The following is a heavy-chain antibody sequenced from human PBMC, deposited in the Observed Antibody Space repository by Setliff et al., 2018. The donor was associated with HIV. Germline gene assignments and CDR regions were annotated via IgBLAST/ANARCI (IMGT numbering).Heavy chain of an antibody. CDR3: AAASNRRVRGVNLHYYYYMDV. D-gene: IGHD3-10*01. J-gene: IGHJ6*03. V-gene: IGHV1-58*02. Sequence: GASVKVSCKASGYAFTSYGISWVRQAPGQGLEWIGWIVVGSYNTNYAQKFQERVTITRDLSTSTAYMELSSLRSEDTAVYYCAAASNRRVRGVNLHYYYYMDVWGKGTTVTVS. CDR1: GYAFTSYG. CDR2: IVVGSYNT.